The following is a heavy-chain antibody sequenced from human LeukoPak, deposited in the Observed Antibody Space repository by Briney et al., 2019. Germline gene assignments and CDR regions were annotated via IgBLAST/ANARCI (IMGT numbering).Heavy chain of an antibody. CDR1: GSTFSSHT. D-gene: IGHD2-2*01. Sequence: GGSLRLSCAASGSTFSSHTMNWVRQAPGKGLEWTSYISSTSSIIYYADSVKGRFTISRDNAKNSLYLQMSSLRAEDTAVYYCARNLPAADCWGQGTLVTVSS. CDR2: ISSTSSII. J-gene: IGHJ4*02. CDR3: ARNLPAADC. V-gene: IGHV3-48*04.